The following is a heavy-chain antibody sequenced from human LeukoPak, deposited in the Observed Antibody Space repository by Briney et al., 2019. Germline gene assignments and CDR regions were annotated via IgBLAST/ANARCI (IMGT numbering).Heavy chain of an antibody. V-gene: IGHV3-7*03. CDR1: GFSFNSYW. Sequence: GGSLRLSCAASGFSFNSYWMSWVRQAPGKGLEWVAAIKQDGSEKYYVDSVKGRFTISRDNAKNSLYLQMNSLGAEDTAVYYCASLYPAAFDIWGQGTMVTVSS. CDR2: IKQDGSEK. D-gene: IGHD2-2*02. CDR3: ASLYPAAFDI. J-gene: IGHJ3*02.